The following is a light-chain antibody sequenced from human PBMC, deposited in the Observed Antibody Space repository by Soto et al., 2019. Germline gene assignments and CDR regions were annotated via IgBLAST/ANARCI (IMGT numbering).Light chain of an antibody. J-gene: IGLJ2*01. CDR3: QSYDSSLSGHVV. Sequence: QSVLTQPPSVSGAPGQRVTISCTGSSSNLGSGFDVQWYQQLPGTAPKLLIYYNDNRPSGVPDRFSGSKSGTSASLAITGLQDDDEADYYCQSYDSSLSGHVVFGGGTKLTVL. CDR1: SSNLGSGFD. V-gene: IGLV1-40*01. CDR2: YND.